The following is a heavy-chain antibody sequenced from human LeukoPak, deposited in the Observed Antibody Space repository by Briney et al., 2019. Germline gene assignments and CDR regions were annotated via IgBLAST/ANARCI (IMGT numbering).Heavy chain of an antibody. V-gene: IGHV1-46*01. Sequence: ASVTVSCTASGYTFTMYYMHWVRQAPGQGLEWMGIINPSGGSTTYAQKFQGRVTMTRDTSTSTVYMEVSSLRSEDTAVYYCARVSSGLHYWGQGTLVTVSS. J-gene: IGHJ4*02. CDR3: ARVSSGLHY. CDR1: GYTFTMYY. D-gene: IGHD3-22*01. CDR2: INPSGGST.